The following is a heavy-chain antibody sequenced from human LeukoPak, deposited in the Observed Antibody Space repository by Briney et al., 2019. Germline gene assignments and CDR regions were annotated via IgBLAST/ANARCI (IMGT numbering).Heavy chain of an antibody. J-gene: IGHJ4*02. CDR3: ARGRYYDSSGYYYALHYFDY. CDR2: INHSGST. V-gene: IGHV4-34*01. CDR1: GGSFSGYY. D-gene: IGHD3-22*01. Sequence: SETLSLTCAVYGGSFSGYYWSWIRQPPGKGLGWIGEINHSGSTNYNPSLKSRVTISVDTSKNQFSLKLSSVTAADTAVYYCARGRYYDSSGYYYALHYFDYWGQGTLVTVSS.